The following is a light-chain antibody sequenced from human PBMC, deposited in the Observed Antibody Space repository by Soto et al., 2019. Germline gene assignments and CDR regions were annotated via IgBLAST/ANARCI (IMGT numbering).Light chain of an antibody. CDR1: SSDVGGYSY. V-gene: IGLV2-11*01. Sequence: QSVLTQPRSVSGSPGQSVTISCTGTSSDVGGYSYVSWYQQHPGKAPKLMIYDVSKWPSGVSDRFSGSKSGNTASLTISGLRAEDEVDYYCGTSYEVGCRYVFGTGTKGAVL. J-gene: IGLJ1*01. CDR2: DVS. CDR3: GTSYEVGCRYV.